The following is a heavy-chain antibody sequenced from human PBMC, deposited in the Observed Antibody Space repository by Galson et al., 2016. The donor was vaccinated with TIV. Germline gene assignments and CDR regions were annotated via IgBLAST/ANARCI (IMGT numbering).Heavy chain of an antibody. CDR1: GFTFGHYA. Sequence: SLRLSCAASGFTFGHYAVNWFRQAPGKGLEWVGFITSKTYGATTEYAASVKGRFTISRDDSRNIAYLQMNSLKTEDTAVYYCTRNAMGSTRNAFDIWGPGTVVTVSS. CDR3: TRNAMGSTRNAFDI. CDR2: ITSKTYGATT. V-gene: IGHV3-49*03. D-gene: IGHD1-1*01. J-gene: IGHJ3*02.